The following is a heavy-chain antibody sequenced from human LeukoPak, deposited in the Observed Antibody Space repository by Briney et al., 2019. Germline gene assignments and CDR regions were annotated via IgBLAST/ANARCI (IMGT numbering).Heavy chain of an antibody. D-gene: IGHD4-23*01. V-gene: IGHV3-11*01. CDR3: ARDLLNEGNHLDY. CDR2: IRSGGSSI. Sequence: GGSLRLSCAASGFTFSDYYMSWIRQAPGKGLEWVSYIRSGGSSIYYADSVKGRFTISRDNAKNSLYLQMNSLRAEDTAVYYCARDLLNEGNHLDYWGQGTLVTVSS. CDR1: GFTFSDYY. J-gene: IGHJ4*02.